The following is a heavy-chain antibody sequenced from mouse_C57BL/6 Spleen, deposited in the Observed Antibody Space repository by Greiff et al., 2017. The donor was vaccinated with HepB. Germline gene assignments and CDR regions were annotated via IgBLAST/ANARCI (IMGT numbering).Heavy chain of an antibody. V-gene: IGHV5-4*01. D-gene: IGHD1-1*01. CDR3: AREDTTVVAAVAY. Sequence: EVKVVESGGGLVKPGGSLKLSCAASGFTFSSYAMSWVRQTPEKRLEWVATISAGGSYTYYPHNVKGRFTISRDNAKNNLYLQMSHLKSEDTAMYYCAREDTTVVAAVAYWGQGTLVTVSS. CDR1: GFTFSSYA. CDR2: ISAGGSYT. J-gene: IGHJ3*01.